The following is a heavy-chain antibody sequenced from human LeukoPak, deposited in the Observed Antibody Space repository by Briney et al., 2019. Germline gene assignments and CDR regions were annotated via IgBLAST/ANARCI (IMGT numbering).Heavy chain of an antibody. CDR3: ARARNGTLKY. V-gene: IGHV3-30*01. D-gene: IGHD1-26*01. CDR1: GFTFSHYA. CDR2: ISYDGSHQ. Sequence: PGGSLRLSCAASGFTFSHYAMHWVRQAPGKGLEWVAVISYDGSHQYSADSVKGRLTISRDNSRHTLYLQMNSLRPEDTAAYYCARARNGTLKYWGQGTLVTVSS. J-gene: IGHJ4*02.